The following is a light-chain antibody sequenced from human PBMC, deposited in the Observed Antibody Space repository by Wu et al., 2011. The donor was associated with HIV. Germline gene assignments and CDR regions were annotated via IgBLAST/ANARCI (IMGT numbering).Light chain of an antibody. V-gene: IGKV3-15*01. J-gene: IGKJ4*01. CDR1: QSVNSN. CDR3: QQYNNWPFT. Sequence: EIVMTQSPATLSVSPGERATLSCRASQSVNSNLAWYQQKPGQAPRLLIYGASTRATGFPARFSGSGSGTEFTLTISSLQSEDFAVYYCQQYNNWPFTFGGGAKVEYQT. CDR2: GAS.